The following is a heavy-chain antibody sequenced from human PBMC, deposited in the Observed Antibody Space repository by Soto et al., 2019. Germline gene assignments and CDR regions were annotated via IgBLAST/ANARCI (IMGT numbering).Heavy chain of an antibody. D-gene: IGHD3-22*01. CDR1: DGSFSGYY. Sequence: PSETLSLTCAVYDGSFSGYYWSWIRQPPGKGLEWIGEIFHGGSTDYSPSLKSRVTISVDTSKKQFSLELRFVTAADTAVYYCARPHYDSNTFYSFFDYWGQGTLVTSPQ. J-gene: IGHJ4*02. CDR3: ARPHYDSNTFYSFFDY. V-gene: IGHV4-34*12. CDR2: IFHGGST.